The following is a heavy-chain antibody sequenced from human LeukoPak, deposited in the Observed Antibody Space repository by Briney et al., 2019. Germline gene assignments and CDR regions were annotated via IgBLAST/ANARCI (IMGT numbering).Heavy chain of an antibody. CDR3: ARGAMDYYESSGYDY. V-gene: IGHV4-4*07. Sequence: SETLSLTCIVSDGSISSYYWSWIRQPAGKGLEWIGRIYSSGSTNYNPSLKSRVTMSVDTSKSQFSLKLSSVTAADTAVYYCARGAMDYYESSGYDYWGQGILVTVSS. D-gene: IGHD3-22*01. J-gene: IGHJ4*02. CDR2: IYSSGST. CDR1: DGSISSYY.